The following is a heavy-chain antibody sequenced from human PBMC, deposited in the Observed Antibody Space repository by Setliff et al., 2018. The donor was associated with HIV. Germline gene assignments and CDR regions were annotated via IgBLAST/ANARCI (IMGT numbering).Heavy chain of an antibody. V-gene: IGHV4-59*12. CDR3: ARGRDYVWGSYRPRRYYYYNMDV. D-gene: IGHD3-16*02. CDR1: GGSISSYC. J-gene: IGHJ6*03. CDR2: IFSSGNT. Sequence: SETLSLTCTVSGGSISSYCWNWIRQSPGRGLEWIGFIFSSGNTKYNPSLQSRVTMSVDTSKNQFSLKLTSVTAADTAVYYCARGRDYVWGSYRPRRYYYYNMDVWGKGTTVTVSS.